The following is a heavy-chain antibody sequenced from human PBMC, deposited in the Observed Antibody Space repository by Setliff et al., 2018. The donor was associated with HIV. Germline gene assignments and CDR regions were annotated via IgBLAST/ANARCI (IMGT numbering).Heavy chain of an antibody. CDR2: INHSANT. CDR3: AGVSCSSWYSIPRYYYYSMDV. J-gene: IGHJ6*03. V-gene: IGHV4-34*01. Sequence: KPSETLSLTCEVYGGSFSDYYYTWIRQSPGKGLEWIGEINHSANTMDNASLKGRVTLSVDASKSQFSLKLTSVTAADTGVYYCAGVSCSSWYSIPRYYYYSMDVWGNGTTVTVSS. CDR1: GGSFSDYY. D-gene: IGHD6-13*01.